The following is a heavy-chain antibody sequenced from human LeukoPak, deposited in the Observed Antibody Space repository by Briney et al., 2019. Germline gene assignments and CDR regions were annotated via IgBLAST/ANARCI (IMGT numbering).Heavy chain of an antibody. J-gene: IGHJ4*02. V-gene: IGHV1-2*02. D-gene: IGHD3-10*01. CDR3: ARTYGSGSYYKL. Sequence: ASVNVSCKASGYTFTGYYMHWVRQAPGQGLEWMGWINPNSGGTNYAEKFQGRVTMTRDTSISTAYMELSRLRSDDTAVYYCARTYGSGSYYKLWGQGTLVTVSS. CDR1: GYTFTGYY. CDR2: INPNSGGT.